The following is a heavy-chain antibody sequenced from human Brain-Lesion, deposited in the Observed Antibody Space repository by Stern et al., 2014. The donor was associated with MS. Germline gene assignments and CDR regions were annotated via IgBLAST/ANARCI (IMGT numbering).Heavy chain of an antibody. Sequence: VQLEESGAAVKKPGASVRVSCEASGNSFPHFYIHWVRQAPGKGLDWMGWINPNSGGTKFAQKFQGWVTITRDTSMTTAYMEVTSLTSDDTAVYYCARGGRYYADYWGQGTLVTVSS. CDR3: ARGGRYYADY. CDR2: INPNSGGT. CDR1: GNSFPHFY. D-gene: IGHD2-2*01. J-gene: IGHJ4*02. V-gene: IGHV1-2*04.